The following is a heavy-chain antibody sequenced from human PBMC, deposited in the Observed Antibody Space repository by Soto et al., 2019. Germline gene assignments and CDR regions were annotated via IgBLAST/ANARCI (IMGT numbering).Heavy chain of an antibody. J-gene: IGHJ5*02. Sequence: LSLTCTVSGGAISGYYWTWIRQSAGKGLEWIGRIYSSGGTKYNPSLKSRVTMSLDTSKNQFSLRLSSVTAADTAVYYCARGQRFSDSFDPWGQGTLVTVSS. CDR2: IYSSGGT. CDR3: ARGQRFSDSFDP. V-gene: IGHV4-4*07. D-gene: IGHD3-3*01. CDR1: GGAISGYY.